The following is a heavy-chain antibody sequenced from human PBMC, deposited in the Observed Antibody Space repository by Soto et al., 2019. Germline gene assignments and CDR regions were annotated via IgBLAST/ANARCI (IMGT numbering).Heavy chain of an antibody. CDR2: IYYSGST. V-gene: IGHV4-39*01. CDR3: ASPSRGWAVAEYYFDY. CDR1: GGSISSSSYY. D-gene: IGHD6-19*01. Sequence: SETLSLTCTVSGGSISSSSYYWGWIRQPPGKGLEWIGSIYYSGSTYYNPSLKSRVTISVDTSKNQFSLKLSSVTAADTAVYYCASPSRGWAVAEYYFDYWGQGTLVTVSS. J-gene: IGHJ4*02.